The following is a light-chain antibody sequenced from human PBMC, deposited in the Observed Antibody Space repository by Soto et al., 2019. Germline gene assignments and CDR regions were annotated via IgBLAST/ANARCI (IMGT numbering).Light chain of an antibody. J-gene: IGLJ3*02. Sequence: QSVLTQPPSVSGAPGQRVTISCTGYNSNIGAGYDVHWYQQLPGTAPKLLIYGNSNRPSGVPDGFSASKSGTSASLAITGLQAEDEADYYCQSYDSSLSGWVFGGGTKLTVL. CDR2: GNS. CDR1: NSNIGAGYD. V-gene: IGLV1-40*01. CDR3: QSYDSSLSGWV.